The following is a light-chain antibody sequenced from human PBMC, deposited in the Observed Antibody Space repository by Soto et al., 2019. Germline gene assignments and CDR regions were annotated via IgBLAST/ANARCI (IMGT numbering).Light chain of an antibody. CDR1: QSVSSIY. V-gene: IGKV3-11*01. J-gene: IGKJ5*01. Sequence: EIVFTQTPVTLSVFPVEIATLSCRASQSVSSIYLAWYQQKPGQAPRLLIYDASNRATGIPARFSGSGSGTDFTLTISSLEPEDFAVYYCQQRSNWPAITFGQGTRLEIK. CDR3: QQRSNWPAIT. CDR2: DAS.